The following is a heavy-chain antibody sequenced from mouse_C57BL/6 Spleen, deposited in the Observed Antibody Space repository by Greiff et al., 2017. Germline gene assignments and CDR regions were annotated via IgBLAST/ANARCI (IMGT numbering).Heavy chain of an antibody. CDR3: ARSVVGQDFDD. D-gene: IGHD1-1*02. CDR2: IDPSDSYT. CDR1: GYTFTSYW. V-gene: IGHV1-50*01. J-gene: IGHJ2*01. Sequence: QVQLQQPGAELVKPGASVKLSCKASGYTFTSYWMQWVKQRPGQGLEWIGEIDPSDSYTNYNQKFKGKATLTVDTSSSTAYMQLSSLTSEDSAVYYCARSVVGQDFDDWGQGATLTVSS.